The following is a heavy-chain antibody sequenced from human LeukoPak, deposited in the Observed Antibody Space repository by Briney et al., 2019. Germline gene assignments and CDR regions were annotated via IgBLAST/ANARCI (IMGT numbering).Heavy chain of an antibody. CDR1: GYTFTGYY. J-gene: IGHJ3*02. D-gene: IGHD5-18*01. CDR2: INPNSGGT. Sequence: GASVKVSCKASGYTFTGYYMHWVRQAPGQGLEWMGWINPNSGGTNYAQKFQGRVTMTRDTSISTAYMELSRLRSDDTAVYYCARVRGYSYGYSGVAFDIWGQGTMVTVSS. V-gene: IGHV1-2*02. CDR3: ARVRGYSYGYSGVAFDI.